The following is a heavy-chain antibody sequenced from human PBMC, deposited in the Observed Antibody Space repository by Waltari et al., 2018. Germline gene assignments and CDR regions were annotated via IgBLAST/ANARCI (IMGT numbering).Heavy chain of an antibody. Sequence: QVQLVQSGAEVKKPGSSVKVSCKASGGNFSSHAFSWVRQAPGQGLEWMGGIIPIFGTTNYAQKFQGRVTITADEPTSTTYMELSSLRSEDTAVYYCARDGVEMAAITVLDYWGQGTLVSVSS. CDR3: ARDGVEMAAITVLDY. CDR1: GGNFSSHA. V-gene: IGHV1-69*01. CDR2: IIPIFGTT. D-gene: IGHD2-21*01. J-gene: IGHJ4*02.